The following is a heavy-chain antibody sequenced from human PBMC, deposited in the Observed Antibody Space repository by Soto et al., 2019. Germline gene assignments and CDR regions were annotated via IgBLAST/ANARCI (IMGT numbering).Heavy chain of an antibody. V-gene: IGHV1-8*01. CDR1: GYTFTSYD. CDR2: MNPNSGNT. J-gene: IGHJ4*02. CDR3: ARGQWLTMVRGVTVGY. Sequence: QVQLVQSGAEVKKPGASVKVSCKASGYTFTSYDINWVRQATGQGLEWMGWMNPNSGNTGYAQKFQGRVTMTRNTSRSTAYRELRSLRSEDTAVYYCARGQWLTMVRGVTVGYWGQGTLVTVSS. D-gene: IGHD3-10*01.